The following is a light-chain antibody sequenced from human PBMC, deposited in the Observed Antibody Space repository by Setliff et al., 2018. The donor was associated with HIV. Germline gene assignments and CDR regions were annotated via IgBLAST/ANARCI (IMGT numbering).Light chain of an antibody. V-gene: IGLV2-23*01. CDR2: QAT. CDR1: SSDIGRYNL. Sequence: QSVLTQPASVSGSPGQSITISCTGTSSDIGRYNLVSWYQQYPGKAPKLMIYQATKRPSGVSNRFSGSKSDNTASLTISGLQAEDEADYYCCSNTGSNTYVFGSGTKVTV. J-gene: IGLJ1*01. CDR3: CSNTGSNTYV.